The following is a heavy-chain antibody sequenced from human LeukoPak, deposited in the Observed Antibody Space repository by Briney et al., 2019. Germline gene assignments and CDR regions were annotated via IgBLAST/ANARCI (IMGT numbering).Heavy chain of an antibody. D-gene: IGHD2-2*01. CDR2: IRSKAYGGTT. Sequence: GGSLRLSCAASGFNFIDYSMNWVRQAPGKGLEWVGFIRSKAYGGTTEYAASVKGRFTISRDDSKSIAYLQMNSLKTEDTAVYYCTRESQDIVVVPAARGGSRYYYYYYMDVWGKGTTVTVSS. V-gene: IGHV3-49*04. CDR1: GFNFIDYS. J-gene: IGHJ6*03. CDR3: TRESQDIVVVPAARGGSRYYYYYYMDV.